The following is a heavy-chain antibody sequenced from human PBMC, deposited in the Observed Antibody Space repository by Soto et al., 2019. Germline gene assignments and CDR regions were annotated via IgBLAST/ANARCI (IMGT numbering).Heavy chain of an antibody. CDR2: IYYSGST. J-gene: IGHJ6*03. Sequence: SETLSLTCTVSGGSISSSSYYWGWIRQPPGKGLEWIGSIYYSGSTYYNPSLKSRVTISVDTSKNQFSLKLSSVTAADTAVYYCARRLYYYYYYMDVWGKGTTVTVSS. CDR3: ARRLYYYYYYMDV. V-gene: IGHV4-39*01. CDR1: GGSISSSSYY.